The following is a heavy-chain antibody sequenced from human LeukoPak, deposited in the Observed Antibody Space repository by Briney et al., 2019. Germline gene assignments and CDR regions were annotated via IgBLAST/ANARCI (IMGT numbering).Heavy chain of an antibody. CDR2: IYYSGST. Sequence: SETLSLTCTVSGGSISSYYWSWIRQPPGKGLEWIGYIYYSGSTDYNPSLKSRVTISVDTSKNQFSLKLSSVTAADTAVYYCARAAMVRGVTTSYYYYYMDVWGKGTTVTVSS. D-gene: IGHD3-10*01. V-gene: IGHV4-59*01. CDR1: GGSISSYY. J-gene: IGHJ6*03. CDR3: ARAAMVRGVTTSYYYYYMDV.